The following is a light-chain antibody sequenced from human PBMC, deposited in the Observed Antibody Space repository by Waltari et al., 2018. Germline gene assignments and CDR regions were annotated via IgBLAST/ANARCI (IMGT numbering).Light chain of an antibody. CDR3: QQYYNTPLT. J-gene: IGKJ4*01. CDR1: QTVLHSSNNKNY. V-gene: IGKV4-1*01. CDR2: WAS. Sequence: DIVMTQSPDSLAVSLGERGTINCKSTQTVLHSSNNKNYLAWYQQKPGQPPKRLIYWASTRESGVPDRFSGSGSGTDFTLTISSLQAEDVAVYYCQQYYNTPLTFGGGTKVEIK.